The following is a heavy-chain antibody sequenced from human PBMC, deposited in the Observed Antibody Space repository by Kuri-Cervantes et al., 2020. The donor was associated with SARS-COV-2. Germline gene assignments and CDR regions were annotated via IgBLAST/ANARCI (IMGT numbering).Heavy chain of an antibody. CDR2: IIPLFGTT. CDR1: GDTFSTYS. CDR3: AGDGDYSNYGMYYFDY. V-gene: IGHV1-69*08. Sequence: SVKVSCKASGDTFSTYSITWVRQAPGQGLEWMGRIIPLFGTTSYAQKFQGRVTMTRDTSTSTVYMELSSLRSEDTAVYYCAGDGDYSNYGMYYFDYWGQGTLVTVSS. J-gene: IGHJ4*02. D-gene: IGHD4-11*01.